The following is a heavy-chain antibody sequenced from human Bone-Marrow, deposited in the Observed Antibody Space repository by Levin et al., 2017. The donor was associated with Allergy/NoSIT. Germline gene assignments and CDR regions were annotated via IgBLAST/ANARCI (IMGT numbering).Heavy chain of an antibody. Sequence: ASETLSLTCAVYGGSFSGYYWSWIRQPPGKGLEWIGEINHSGSTNYNPSLKSRVTISVDTSKNQFSLKLSSVTAADTAVYYCARGVYITIFGVVIYRGYYYYGMDVWGQGTTVTVSS. CDR2: INHSGST. CDR3: ARGVYITIFGVVIYRGYYYYGMDV. CDR1: GGSFSGYY. V-gene: IGHV4-34*01. D-gene: IGHD3-3*01. J-gene: IGHJ6*02.